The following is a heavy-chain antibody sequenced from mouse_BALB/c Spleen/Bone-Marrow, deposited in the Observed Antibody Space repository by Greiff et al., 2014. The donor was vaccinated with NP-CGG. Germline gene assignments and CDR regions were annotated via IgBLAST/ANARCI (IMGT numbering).Heavy chain of an antibody. V-gene: IGHV14-3*02. Sequence: VHVKQSGAELVKPGASVELSCTASGFNIKDTYMHWVKQRPEQGLEWIGRIDPANGNTKYDPKFQGKATITADTSSNTAYLQLSSLTSEDTAVYYCASYYYGSSSFAYWGQGTLVTVSA. D-gene: IGHD1-1*01. CDR3: ASYYYGSSSFAY. CDR1: GFNIKDTY. J-gene: IGHJ3*01. CDR2: IDPANGNT.